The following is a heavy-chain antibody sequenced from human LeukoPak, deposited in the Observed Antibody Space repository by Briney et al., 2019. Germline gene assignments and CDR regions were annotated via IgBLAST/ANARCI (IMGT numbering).Heavy chain of an antibody. Sequence: GASVKVSCKASGYTFTSYGISWVRQAPGQGLEWMGWISAYNGNTNYAQKLQGRVTMTTDTSTSTAYMELRSLKSDDTAVYYCARDGGRADTDVFDIWGQGTMVTVSS. V-gene: IGHV1-18*01. D-gene: IGHD2-15*01. CDR2: ISAYNGNT. CDR3: ARDGGRADTDVFDI. CDR1: GYTFTSYG. J-gene: IGHJ3*02.